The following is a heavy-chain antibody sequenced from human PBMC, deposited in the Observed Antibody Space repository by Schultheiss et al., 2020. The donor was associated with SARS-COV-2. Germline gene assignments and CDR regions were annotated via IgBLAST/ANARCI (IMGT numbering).Heavy chain of an antibody. J-gene: IGHJ4*02. V-gene: IGHV3-30*02. CDR3: AKDRRIFAFTSGWALDY. CDR1: GFTFSSYS. Sequence: GESLKISCAASGFTFSSYSMHWVRQAPGKGLEWVALVWYDGSNKYYADSVKGRFTISRDNSKNTLYLQMNSLRVDDTAIYYCAKDRRIFAFTSGWALDYWGQGTLVTVSS. D-gene: IGHD6-19*01. CDR2: VWYDGSNK.